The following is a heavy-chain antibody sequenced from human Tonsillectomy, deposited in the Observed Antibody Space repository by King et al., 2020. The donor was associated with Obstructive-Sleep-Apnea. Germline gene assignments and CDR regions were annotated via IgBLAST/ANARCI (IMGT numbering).Heavy chain of an antibody. CDR1: GFSFRNNA. CDR2: ISVSDGITDGAT. D-gene: IGHD3-22*01. CDR3: AGLGLDRIGQGALSSGLKMF. V-gene: IGHV3-23*04. J-gene: IGHJ4*02. Sequence: EVQLVESGGGLVQPGGSLRLSCVASGFSFRNNAMSWVRQTPGKGLQWVSTISVSDGITDGATYYADSVKGRFIISRDNSRNTLYLQMNGLRGEDTAVYFCAGLGLDRIGQGALSSGLKMFWGQGTLVSVSS.